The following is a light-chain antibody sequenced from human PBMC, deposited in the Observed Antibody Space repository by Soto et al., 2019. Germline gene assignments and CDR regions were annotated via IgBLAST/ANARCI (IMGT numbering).Light chain of an antibody. V-gene: IGKV3-20*01. J-gene: IGKJ1*01. Sequence: EIVLTQSPGTLSLSPGETATLSCRASRSVSSNYLAWYQQRPGQAPRLLINRASNRATGIPDRFTGSGPGTDFTLTINRLEPADFAVYYCQHYGSSPRTFGQGTKVDIK. CDR2: RAS. CDR3: QHYGSSPRT. CDR1: RSVSSNY.